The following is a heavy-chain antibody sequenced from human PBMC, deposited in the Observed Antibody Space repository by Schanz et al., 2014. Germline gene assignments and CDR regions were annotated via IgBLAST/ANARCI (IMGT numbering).Heavy chain of an antibody. J-gene: IGHJ4*02. CDR2: ISYDGRNK. V-gene: IGHV3-30*19. D-gene: IGHD2-2*01. CDR3: AKDSTHIDIVLVPTAIDY. CDR1: GFIFSNYG. Sequence: QVQLVESGGGVVQPGGSLRLSCAASGFIFSNYGMHWVRQAPGKGLEWVAVISYDGRNKYYADSVKGRFTISRDNSKNTLYLQMNSLRAEDTAVYYCAKDSTHIDIVLVPTAIDYWGQGTLVTVSS.